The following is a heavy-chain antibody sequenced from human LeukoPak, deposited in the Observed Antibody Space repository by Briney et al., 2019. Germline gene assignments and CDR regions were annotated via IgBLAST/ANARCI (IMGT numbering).Heavy chain of an antibody. D-gene: IGHD1-26*01. V-gene: IGHV3-21*01. Sequence: GGPLRLSCAASGFTFSSYIMSWVHQPPRKGLDWVSSVSIISSYIYYADSVKGRFTISRDNAKNSLYLQMSSLRAEDTAVYYCGRELEEGGSYYLLRASWGTDYYYYYMDVWGKGTTVTVSS. CDR1: GFTFSSYI. CDR3: GRELEEGGSYYLLRASWGTDYYYYYMDV. CDR2: VSIISSYI. J-gene: IGHJ6*03.